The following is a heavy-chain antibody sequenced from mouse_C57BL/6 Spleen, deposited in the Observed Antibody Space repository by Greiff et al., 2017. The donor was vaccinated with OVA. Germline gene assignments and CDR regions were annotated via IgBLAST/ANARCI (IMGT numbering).Heavy chain of an antibody. Sequence: VKLQQSGAELVKPGASVKISCKASGYAFSSYWMNWVKQRTGKGLEWIGQIYTGDGDNNYNGKFKGKATLTADKSSSTAYMQLSSLTSEDSAVYFCARPRGDYENWYFDFWGTGTTVTVSS. CDR2: IYTGDGDN. CDR1: GYAFSSYW. V-gene: IGHV1-80*01. CDR3: ARPRGDYENWYFDF. D-gene: IGHD2-4*01. J-gene: IGHJ1*03.